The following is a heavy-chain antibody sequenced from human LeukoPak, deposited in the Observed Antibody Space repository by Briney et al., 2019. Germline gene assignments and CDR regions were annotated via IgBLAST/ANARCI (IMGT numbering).Heavy chain of an antibody. V-gene: IGHV3-21*01. Sequence: PGGSLSLSCAASGFTFSSYSMNWVRQAPGKGPEWVSSISSSSSYIYYADSVKGRFTISRDNAKNSLYLQMNSLRAEDTAVYYCASTPYDRDDYWGQGTLVTVSS. D-gene: IGHD3-22*01. CDR2: ISSSSSYI. CDR1: GFTFSSYS. CDR3: ASTPYDRDDY. J-gene: IGHJ4*02.